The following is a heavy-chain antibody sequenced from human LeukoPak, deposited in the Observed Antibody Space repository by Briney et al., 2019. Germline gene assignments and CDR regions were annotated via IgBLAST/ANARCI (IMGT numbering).Heavy chain of an antibody. Sequence: PGGPLRLSCAASGFTVSSNYMSWVRQAPGKGRDWVSVIYSGGSTYYADSVKGRFTISRDNSKNTLYLQMNSLRAEDTAVYYCARDESFYGSGRYYWGQGTLVTVSS. V-gene: IGHV3-53*01. J-gene: IGHJ4*02. CDR2: IYSGGST. CDR1: GFTVSSNY. CDR3: ARDESFYGSGRYY. D-gene: IGHD3-10*01.